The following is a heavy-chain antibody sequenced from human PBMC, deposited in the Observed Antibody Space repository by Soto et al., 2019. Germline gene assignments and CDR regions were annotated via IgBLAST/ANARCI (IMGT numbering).Heavy chain of an antibody. V-gene: IGHV1-69*13. CDR2: IIPIFGTA. J-gene: IGHJ4*02. Sequence: SVKVSCKASGGTFSSDAISGVRQAPGQGLEWMGGIIPIFGTANYAQKFQGRVTITADESTSTAYMELSSLRSEDTAVYYCARGKRIQLWLGEYYFDYWGQGTLVTVSS. CDR1: GGTFSSDA. D-gene: IGHD5-18*01. CDR3: ARGKRIQLWLGEYYFDY.